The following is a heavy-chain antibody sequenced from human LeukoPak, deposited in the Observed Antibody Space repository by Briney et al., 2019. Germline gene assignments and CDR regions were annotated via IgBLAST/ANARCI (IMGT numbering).Heavy chain of an antibody. Sequence: ASVKVSCKASGYTFTNYDINWVRQATGQGLEWLGWISAYNGNTNYAQKLQGRVTMTTDTSTSTAYMGLRSLRSDDTAVYYCARTYDILTGYNNWFDPWGQGTLVTVSS. CDR1: GYTFTNYD. CDR3: ARTYDILTGYNNWFDP. CDR2: ISAYNGNT. D-gene: IGHD3-9*01. J-gene: IGHJ5*02. V-gene: IGHV1-18*01.